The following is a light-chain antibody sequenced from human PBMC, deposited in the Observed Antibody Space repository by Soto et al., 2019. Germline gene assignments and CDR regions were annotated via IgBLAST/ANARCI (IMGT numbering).Light chain of an antibody. CDR1: SSDVGGYNY. Sequence: QSALPQPASVSGSPGQSITISCTGTSSDVGGYNYVSWYRQHPGKAPKLMIYEVRNRPSGVSNRFSGSKSGNTASLTISGLQAEEEADYYCSSYTRSSTLIFGIGTKVTVL. J-gene: IGLJ1*01. V-gene: IGLV2-14*01. CDR2: EVR. CDR3: SSYTRSSTLI.